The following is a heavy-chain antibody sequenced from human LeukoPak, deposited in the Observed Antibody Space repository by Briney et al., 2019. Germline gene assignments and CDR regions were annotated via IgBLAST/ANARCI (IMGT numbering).Heavy chain of an antibody. J-gene: IGHJ3*01. CDR2: VFYSGGT. Sequence: SETLSLTCTVSGGSITGYYWSWIRQPPGRGLEWIGYVFYSGGTLYNPSLQSRVTISVDTSKTQFSLKLTSVTAADTAVYYCARHITVSYDAFDLWGRGTMVTVSS. V-gene: IGHV4-59*08. CDR3: ARHITVSYDAFDL. CDR1: GGSITGYY. D-gene: IGHD6-19*01.